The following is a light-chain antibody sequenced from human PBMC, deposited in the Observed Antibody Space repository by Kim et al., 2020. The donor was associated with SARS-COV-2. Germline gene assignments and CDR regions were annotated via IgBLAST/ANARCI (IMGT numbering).Light chain of an antibody. CDR2: GGS. J-gene: IGKJ1*01. Sequence: PGERVPLPCRSTRRVNDNLAWYQQKPGQPPRLLVYGGSVTPTYIPARFSGSGSKTEYTLTVTSLQSEDFAIYYCQQYDEWPWTFGQGTKVDIK. V-gene: IGKV3-15*01. CDR1: RRVNDN. CDR3: QQYDEWPWT.